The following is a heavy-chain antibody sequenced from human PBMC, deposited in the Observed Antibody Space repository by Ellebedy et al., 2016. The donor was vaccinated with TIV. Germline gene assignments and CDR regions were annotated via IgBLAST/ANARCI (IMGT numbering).Heavy chain of an antibody. V-gene: IGHV3-30-3*01. J-gene: IGHJ5*02. D-gene: IGHD4-17*01. Sequence: GESLKISCAASGFTFSADAMHWFRQPPGKGLEWVGVIAHDGNYQNFADSVKGRFTISRDNSDNTLHLQMSSVRAEDTAVYYCAREYTVNKNRRFDAWGQGTLVTVSS. CDR1: GFTFSADA. CDR2: IAHDGNYQ. CDR3: AREYTVNKNRRFDA.